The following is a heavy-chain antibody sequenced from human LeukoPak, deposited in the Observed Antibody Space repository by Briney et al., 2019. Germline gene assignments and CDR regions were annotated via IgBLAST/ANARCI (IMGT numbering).Heavy chain of an antibody. D-gene: IGHD6-19*01. Sequence: PSETLSLTCAVYGGSFSGYYWSWIRQTPGKGLEWIGENNHSGSTNYNPSLKSRVTISVDTSKNQFSLKLSSVTAADTAVYYCARGKWSSGWYFDYWGQGTLVTVSS. CDR1: GGSFSGYY. V-gene: IGHV4-34*01. CDR2: NNHSGST. J-gene: IGHJ4*02. CDR3: ARGKWSSGWYFDY.